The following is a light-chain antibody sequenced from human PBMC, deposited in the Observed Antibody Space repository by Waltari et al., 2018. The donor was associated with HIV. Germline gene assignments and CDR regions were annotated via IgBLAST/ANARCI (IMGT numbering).Light chain of an antibody. J-gene: IGKJ5*01. CDR2: CAS. V-gene: IGKV4-1*01. CDR1: RSILYRSDNRNY. Sequence: DIVMTKSPDAMPLSLGEGTAINCSASRSILYRSDNRNYLAWYQQKPRQPPRLLISCASTRDSAVPDRFSGSGSGTDFALTISRLQAEDVAVYHCQQYLRSPLTFGRGTQLEIK. CDR3: QQYLRSPLT.